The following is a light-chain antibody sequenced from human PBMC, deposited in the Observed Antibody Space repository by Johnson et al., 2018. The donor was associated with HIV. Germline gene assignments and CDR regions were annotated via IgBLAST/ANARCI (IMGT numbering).Light chain of an antibody. J-gene: IGLJ1*01. CDR1: SSNIGNNY. V-gene: IGLV1-51*02. CDR2: ENN. CDR3: GTWDSNLSAGGEV. Sequence: QSVLTQPPSVSAAPGQKVTISCSGSSSNIGNNYVSWYQQLPGTAPKLLIYENNKRPSGIPDRFSGSKSGTSATLGITGLQTGDEADYYCGTWDSNLSAGGEVVGTGTKVTVL.